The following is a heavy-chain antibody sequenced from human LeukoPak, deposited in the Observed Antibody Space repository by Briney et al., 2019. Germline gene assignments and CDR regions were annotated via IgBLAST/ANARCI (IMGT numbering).Heavy chain of an antibody. V-gene: IGHV3-23*01. D-gene: IGHD6-19*01. CDR1: GFTFSSYA. CDR3: AKDIPGYSSGWYVSLPGY. Sequence: GGSLRLSCAASGFTFSSYAMSWVRQAPGKGPEWVSAISGSGGSTYYADSVKGRFTISRDNSKNTLYLQMNSLRAEDTAVYYCAKDIPGYSSGWYVSLPGYWGQGTLVTVSS. J-gene: IGHJ4*02. CDR2: ISGSGGST.